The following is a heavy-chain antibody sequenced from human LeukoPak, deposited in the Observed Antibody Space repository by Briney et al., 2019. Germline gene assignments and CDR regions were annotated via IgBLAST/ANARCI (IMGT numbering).Heavy chain of an antibody. J-gene: IGHJ3*01. V-gene: IGHV3-23*01. Sequence: GGSLRLSCVVSGFTFSNYGMSWVRQAPGKGLECVSTISADGGSTYHPDSVKGRFTISRDNSKNTLYLQMNSLRAEGTALYYCAKSPSLQAFDVWGQGTMVSVSS. CDR1: GFTFSNYG. CDR2: ISADGGST. CDR3: AKSPSLQAFDV.